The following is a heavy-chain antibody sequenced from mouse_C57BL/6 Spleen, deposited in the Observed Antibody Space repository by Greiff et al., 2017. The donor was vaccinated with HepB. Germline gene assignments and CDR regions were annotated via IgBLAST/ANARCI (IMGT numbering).Heavy chain of an antibody. D-gene: IGHD2-3*01. CDR3: AVGGYYYYAMDY. Sequence: EVQLQQSGPELVKPGASVKISCKASGYTFTDYYMNWVKQSHGKGLEWIGDINPNNGGTSYNQKFKGKATLTVDKSSSTAYMELRSLTSEDSAVYYCAVGGYYYYAMDYWGQGTSVTVSS. CDR1: GYTFTDYY. CDR2: INPNNGGT. J-gene: IGHJ4*01. V-gene: IGHV1-26*01.